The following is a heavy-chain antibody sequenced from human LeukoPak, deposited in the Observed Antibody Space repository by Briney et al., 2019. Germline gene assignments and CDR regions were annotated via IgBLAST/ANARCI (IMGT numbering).Heavy chain of an antibody. CDR2: IIPIFGTA. V-gene: IGHV1-69*01. Sequence: ASVKVSCKASGGTFSSYAISCVRQAPGQGLEWMGGIIPIFGTANYAQKFQGRVTITADESTSTAYMELSSLRSEDTAVYYCARWGRGCSSTSCYKDTWFDPWGQGTLVTVSS. CDR1: GGTFSSYA. CDR3: ARWGRGCSSTSCYKDTWFDP. D-gene: IGHD2-2*01. J-gene: IGHJ5*02.